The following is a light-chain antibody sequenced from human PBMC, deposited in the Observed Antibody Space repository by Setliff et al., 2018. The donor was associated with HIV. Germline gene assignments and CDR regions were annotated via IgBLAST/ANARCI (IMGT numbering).Light chain of an antibody. CDR2: GVS. Sequence: QSALTQPASVSGSPGQSITISCTGTSSDVGGYNYVSWYKQHSGKAPKLLIFGVSNRPSGVSDRFSGSKSGNTASLTISGLQAEDEADYYYSSYTTSSTLYYVFGPGTKVTV. V-gene: IGLV2-14*01. CDR3: SSYTTSSTLYYV. CDR1: SSDVGGYNY. J-gene: IGLJ1*01.